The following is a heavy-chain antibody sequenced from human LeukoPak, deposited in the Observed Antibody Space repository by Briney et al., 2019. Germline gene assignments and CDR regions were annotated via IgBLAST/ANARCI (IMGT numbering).Heavy chain of an antibody. D-gene: IGHD3-16*02. V-gene: IGHV1-18*01. CDR2: ISGYNGNA. CDR3: AREDSLEEYDYVWGSYRLDPFDY. Sequence: GASVKVSCKASGYTFRNYGIMWVRQAPGQGLEWMGWISGYNGNANYAQKLQGRVTMTTDTSTNTAYMELRSLRSDDTAVYYCAREDSLEEYDYVWGSYRLDPFDYWGQGTLVTVSS. CDR1: GYTFRNYG. J-gene: IGHJ4*02.